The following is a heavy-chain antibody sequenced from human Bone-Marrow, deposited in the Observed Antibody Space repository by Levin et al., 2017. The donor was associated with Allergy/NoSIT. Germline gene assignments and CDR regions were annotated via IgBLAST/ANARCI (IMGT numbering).Heavy chain of an antibody. Sequence: GGSLRLSCAASGFNVNNNYMSWVRQAPGKGLEWVSVIYYGGDTYYADSVMGRFTISRDTSKNTLNLQMNSLRAEDTAVYYCARSTMIRGVSGGAFDLWGQGTMLTVSS. CDR1: GFNVNNNY. V-gene: IGHV3-53*01. CDR3: ARSTMIRGVSGGAFDL. CDR2: IYYGGDT. J-gene: IGHJ3*01. D-gene: IGHD3-10*01.